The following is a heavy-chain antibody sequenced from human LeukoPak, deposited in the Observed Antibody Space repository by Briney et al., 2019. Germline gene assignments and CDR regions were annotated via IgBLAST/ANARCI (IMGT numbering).Heavy chain of an antibody. CDR3: ARHSRSGYGDYESAFDI. J-gene: IGHJ3*02. Sequence: PSETLSPTCAVYGGSFSGYYWSWIRQPPGKGLEWIGEINHSGSTNYNPSLKSRVTISVDTSKNQFSLKLRSVTAADTAVYYCARHSRSGYGDYESAFDIWGQGTMVTVSS. CDR1: GGSFSGYY. D-gene: IGHD5-12*01. CDR2: INHSGST. V-gene: IGHV4-34*01.